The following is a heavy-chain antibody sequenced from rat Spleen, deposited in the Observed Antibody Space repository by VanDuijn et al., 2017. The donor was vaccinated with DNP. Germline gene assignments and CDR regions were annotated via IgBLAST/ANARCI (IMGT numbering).Heavy chain of an antibody. V-gene: IGHV2-30*01. J-gene: IGHJ4*01. CDR1: GFSLTSYN. D-gene: IGHD1-9*01. CDR3: ARYYGYNYYAMDA. Sequence: QVQLKESGPGLVQPSQTLSLTCTVSGFSLTSYNVHWVRQPTGKGLEWMGIIWTGGSTDYNSALKSRLSISRDTSKSQVFLKMNSLQTEDTAMYFCARYYGYNYYAMDAWDQGTSVTVSS. CDR2: IWTGGST.